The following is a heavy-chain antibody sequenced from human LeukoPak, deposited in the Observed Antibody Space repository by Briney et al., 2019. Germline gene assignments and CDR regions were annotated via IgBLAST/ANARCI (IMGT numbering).Heavy chain of an antibody. CDR1: GGSISSSSYY. J-gene: IGHJ4*02. CDR2: IYYSGST. CDR3: ARHRGGIFDY. V-gene: IGHV4-39*01. D-gene: IGHD3-10*01. Sequence: SETLSLTCTVSGGSISSSSYYWGWIRQPPGKGLEWIGSIYYSGSTYYNPSLKSRVTISVDTSKNQFSLKLSPVTAADTAVYYCARHRGGIFDYWGQGALVTVSS.